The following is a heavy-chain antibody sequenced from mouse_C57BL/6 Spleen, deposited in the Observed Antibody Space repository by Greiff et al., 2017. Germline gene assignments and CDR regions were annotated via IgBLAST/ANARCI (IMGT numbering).Heavy chain of an antibody. CDR1: GYTFTDYE. D-gene: IGHD2-5*01. CDR2: IDPETGGT. V-gene: IGHV1-15*01. CDR3: TREYYSNFAWFAY. J-gene: IGHJ3*01. Sequence: VQLQESGAELVRPGASVTLSCKASGYTFTDYEMHWVKQTPVHGLEWIGAIDPETGGTAYNQKFKGKAILTADQSSSTAYMELRSLTSEDSAVYYCTREYYSNFAWFAYWGQGTLVTVSA.